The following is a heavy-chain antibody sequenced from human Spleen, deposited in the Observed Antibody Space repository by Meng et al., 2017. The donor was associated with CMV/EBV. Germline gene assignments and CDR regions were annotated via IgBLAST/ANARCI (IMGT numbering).Heavy chain of an antibody. V-gene: IGHV3-30-3*01. CDR2: TSYDGSNK. D-gene: IGHD6-13*01. CDR1: GFTFSNYA. Sequence: GESLKISCAASGFTFSNYAMHWVRQAPGKGLEWVSVTSYDGSNKFYADSVKGRFTISRDNSKNTLYLQMNSLRAEDTAVYYCAKDEIAAAGSGLWDYWGQGTLVTVSS. CDR3: AKDEIAAAGSGLWDY. J-gene: IGHJ4*02.